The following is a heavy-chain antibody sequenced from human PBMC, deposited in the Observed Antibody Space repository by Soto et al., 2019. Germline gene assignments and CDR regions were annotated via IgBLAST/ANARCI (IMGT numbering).Heavy chain of an antibody. D-gene: IGHD3-10*01. Sequence: GASVKVSCKASGYFFSANYIHWVRQAPGQGLEWLGWINPHSGATNYAQKFLGRVTMSADTSASTAYMDLARLKSDDTAVYYCVSAHALGFSNWFDPWGRGTLVTVSS. CDR2: INPHSGAT. CDR3: VSAHALGFSNWFDP. V-gene: IGHV1-2*02. CDR1: GYFFSANY. J-gene: IGHJ5*02.